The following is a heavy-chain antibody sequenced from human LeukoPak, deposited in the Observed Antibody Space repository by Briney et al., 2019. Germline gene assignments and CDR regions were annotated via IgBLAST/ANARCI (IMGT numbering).Heavy chain of an antibody. CDR3: AKXRVXGGXXXXFQY. V-gene: IGHV3-23*01. Sequence: PGGSLRLSCAASGFIFSSYAMSWVRQAPGKGLEWVSSISGSGGSTYYADSVKGRFTISRDNSKNTLYLQMNSLRAEDTAVYYCAKXRVXGGXXXXFQYXXXGXLVTVS. CDR1: GFIFSSYA. J-gene: IGHJ1*01. CDR2: ISGSGGST.